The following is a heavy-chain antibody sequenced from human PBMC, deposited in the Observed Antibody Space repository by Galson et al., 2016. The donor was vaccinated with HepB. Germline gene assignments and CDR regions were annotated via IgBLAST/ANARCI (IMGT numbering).Heavy chain of an antibody. V-gene: IGHV3-23*01. D-gene: IGHD2-15*01. CDR3: AKGDRVPCWDN. CDR1: GLTFSSCA. Sequence: SLRLSCAASGLTFSSCAMYWVRQAPGKGLEWVSTVSGSGTNTYHANSVKGRFTVSRDNSKNTLYLQMNSLRAEDTAVYYCAKGDRVPCWDNWGQGTLVAVSS. J-gene: IGHJ4*02. CDR2: VSGSGTNT.